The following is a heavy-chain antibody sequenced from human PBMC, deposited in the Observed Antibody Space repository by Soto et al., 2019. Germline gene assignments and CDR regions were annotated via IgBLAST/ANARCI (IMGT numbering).Heavy chain of an antibody. CDR2: ISSSSSNI. CDR1: GCTFSSYS. Sequence: EVQLVESGGGLVKPGGSLRLSCAASGCTFSSYSMNWVRQAPGKGLEWVSSISSSSSNIYYAESEKDRFTISRDNAKNSMYLQMNSLRAEDTAVYYCTSHGDYAPYGMDVWGQGTTVTVSS. V-gene: IGHV3-21*01. CDR3: TSHGDYAPYGMDV. D-gene: IGHD4-17*01. J-gene: IGHJ6*02.